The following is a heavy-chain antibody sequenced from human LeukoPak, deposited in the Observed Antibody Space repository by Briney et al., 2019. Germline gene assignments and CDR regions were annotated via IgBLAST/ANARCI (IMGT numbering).Heavy chain of an antibody. CDR2: ISSSYNYT. J-gene: IGHJ4*02. CDR1: GFTFSTYS. D-gene: IGHD2-21*02. Sequence: AGSLRLSCAASGFTFSTYSMNWVRQAPGKGLEWVSSISSSYNYTYYAESPKGRLTISRHKAKNTLYLQMSSLRAEDTAVYYCARADGGDIDYWGQGTLVTVSS. CDR3: ARADGGDIDY. V-gene: IGHV3-21*01.